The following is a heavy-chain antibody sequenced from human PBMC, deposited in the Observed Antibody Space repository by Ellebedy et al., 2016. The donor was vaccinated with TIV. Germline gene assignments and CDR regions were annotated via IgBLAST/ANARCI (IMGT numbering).Heavy chain of an antibody. CDR1: GYSFTSYW. CDR2: IYPGDSDT. Sequence: GESLKISCKGSGYSFTSYWIGWVRQMPGKGLEWMGIIYPGDSDTRYSPSFQGQVTISADKSISTAYLQWSSLKASDTAMYYCARRGDTAMVTAYFDYWGQGTLVTVSS. J-gene: IGHJ4*02. CDR3: ARRGDTAMVTAYFDY. V-gene: IGHV5-51*01. D-gene: IGHD5-18*01.